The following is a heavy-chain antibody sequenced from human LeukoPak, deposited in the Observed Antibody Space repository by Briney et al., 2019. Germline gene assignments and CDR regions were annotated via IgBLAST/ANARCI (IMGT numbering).Heavy chain of an antibody. J-gene: IGHJ4*02. CDR3: ATAGNYRFDY. Sequence: GSLRLSCAASGFTFSNYWVHWVRQAPGKGLVWVSRINPDGSTINYADSVKGRFTISRDNAKNTLYLQMNSLRAEDTAVYYCATAGNYRFDYWGQGTLVTVSS. V-gene: IGHV3-74*01. CDR1: GFTFSNYW. CDR2: INPDGSTI. D-gene: IGHD1-7*01.